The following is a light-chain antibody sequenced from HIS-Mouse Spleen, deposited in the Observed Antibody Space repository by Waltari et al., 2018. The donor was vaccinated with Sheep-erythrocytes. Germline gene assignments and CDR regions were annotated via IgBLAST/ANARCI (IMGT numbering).Light chain of an antibody. CDR2: EGS. Sequence: QSALTQPASVSGSPGQSITISCTGTSRAVGSYTLVSRYQQHPGKAPKLMIYEGSKRPSGVSHRFSGSKSGNTASLTISGLQAEDEADYYCCSYAGSSTPWVFGGGTKLTVL. CDR3: CSYAGSSTPWV. CDR1: SRAVGSYTL. V-gene: IGLV2-23*01. J-gene: IGLJ3*02.